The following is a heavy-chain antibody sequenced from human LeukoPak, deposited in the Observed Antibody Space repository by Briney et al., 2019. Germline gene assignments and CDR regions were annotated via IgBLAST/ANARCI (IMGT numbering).Heavy chain of an antibody. V-gene: IGHV3-30*18. D-gene: IGHD3-22*01. CDR3: AKDVDYDSSGYPDY. Sequence: GGSLRLSCAASGFTFSSYGMHWVRPAPGKGREGVAVISYDGSNKYYADSVKGRFTISRDNSKNTLYLQMNSLRAEDTAVYYCAKDVDYDSSGYPDYWGQGTLVTVSS. CDR1: GFTFSSYG. CDR2: ISYDGSNK. J-gene: IGHJ4*02.